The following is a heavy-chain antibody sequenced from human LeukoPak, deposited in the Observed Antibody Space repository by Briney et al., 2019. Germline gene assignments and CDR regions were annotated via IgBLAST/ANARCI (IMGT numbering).Heavy chain of an antibody. CDR3: ARDTSSSNPYYGMDV. CDR2: ISVSRSYI. D-gene: IGHD6-6*01. Sequence: GGSLSLSCAASGFSFSSYRMNWVRQAPGKGLEWVSSISVSRSYIYYADSVKGRFTISRDNAKNSLYLQMNSLRAEDTAVYYCARDTSSSNPYYGMDVWGQGTTVTVSS. J-gene: IGHJ6*02. CDR1: GFSFSSYR. V-gene: IGHV3-21*01.